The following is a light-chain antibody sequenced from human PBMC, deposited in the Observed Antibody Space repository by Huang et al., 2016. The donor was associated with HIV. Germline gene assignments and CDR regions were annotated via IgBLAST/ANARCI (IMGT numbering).Light chain of an antibody. V-gene: IGKV4-1*01. CDR2: WSS. Sequence: EIAMTQSPASLAVSLGERATITCMSSQRVLSTSNNKNYLACYRQKSGQPPRLSTYWSSPREAGVPDRFRGSGSATQFTLTISNPQAEDVALYFCQQYYTTPGFGQGTYVEI. CDR3: QQYYTTPG. CDR1: QRVLSTSNNKNY. J-gene: IGKJ1*01.